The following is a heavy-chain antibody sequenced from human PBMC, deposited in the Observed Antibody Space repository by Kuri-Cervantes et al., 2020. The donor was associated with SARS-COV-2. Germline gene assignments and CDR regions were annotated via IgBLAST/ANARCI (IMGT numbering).Heavy chain of an antibody. V-gene: IGHV3-21*01. J-gene: IGHJ4*02. CDR2: IGPXNTXI. D-gene: IGHD4-17*01. Sequence: GGSLRLSXAXSGFXFSSYAMXWVRQAPGKGXEWXXGIGPXNTXIYYADSVXGRFIISRDNAKXSLYLQMNSLRVEDTALYSCXRAYGDYVFXEGLDSWGQGTLVTVSS. CDR3: XRAYGDYVFXEGLDS. CDR1: GFXFSSYA.